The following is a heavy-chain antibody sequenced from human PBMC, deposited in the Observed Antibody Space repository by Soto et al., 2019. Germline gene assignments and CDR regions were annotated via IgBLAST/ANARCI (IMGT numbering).Heavy chain of an antibody. CDR2: ITTFNGNT. Sequence: ASVKVSCKASGYSFPSHGIGWMRQAPGQGLEWMGWITTFNGNTNYAKKFQERVTMTADTSTSTVYMELRSLRYDDTAVYFCATLPPYYFDTSGYFLEDWGQGTLVTVLL. J-gene: IGHJ4*02. V-gene: IGHV1-18*01. CDR1: GYSFPSHG. D-gene: IGHD3-22*01. CDR3: ATLPPYYFDTSGYFLED.